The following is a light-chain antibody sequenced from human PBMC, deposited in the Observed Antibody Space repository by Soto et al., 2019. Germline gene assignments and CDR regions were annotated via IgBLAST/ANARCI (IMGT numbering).Light chain of an antibody. Sequence: EIVLTQSPATLSLSPGERATLSCRASQSVSSYLAWYQQKPGQPPRLLIYDASNRATRMPARFSGSGSGTDYTLTSSSREPEDFAGYYCQQRSNWPLTFGGGTKVEIK. CDR1: QSVSSY. CDR3: QQRSNWPLT. V-gene: IGKV3-11*01. J-gene: IGKJ4*01. CDR2: DAS.